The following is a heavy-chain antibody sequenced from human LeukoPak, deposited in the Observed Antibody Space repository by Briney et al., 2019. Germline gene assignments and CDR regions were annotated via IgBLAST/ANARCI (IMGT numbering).Heavy chain of an antibody. V-gene: IGHV3-33*01. CDR1: GFTVSSYG. Sequence: PGGTLRLSCAASGFTVSSYGMHWVGHAPGKGREGVSDIWYDGSNKYYTDSVKGRFTIYRDNSKNTLYLKKKSERAQDMAGCSCARGREYCSWTSCRDAFDIWGLGTMVSVSS. D-gene: IGHD2-2*01. CDR2: IWYDGSNK. CDR3: ARGREYCSWTSCRDAFDI. J-gene: IGHJ3*02.